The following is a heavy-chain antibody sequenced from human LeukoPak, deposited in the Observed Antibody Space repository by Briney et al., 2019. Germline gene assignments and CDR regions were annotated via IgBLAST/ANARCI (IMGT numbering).Heavy chain of an antibody. Sequence: VASVKVSCKASGYTFTSYGISWVRQAPGQGLEWMGWISAYNGNTNYAQKLQGRVTMTTDTSTSTAYMELRSLRSDDTAVYYCARGGDYVLWYYYYGMDVWGQGTTVTVSS. CDR2: ISAYNGNT. CDR1: GYTFTSYG. J-gene: IGHJ6*02. V-gene: IGHV1-18*01. CDR3: ARGGDYVLWYYYYGMDV. D-gene: IGHD4-17*01.